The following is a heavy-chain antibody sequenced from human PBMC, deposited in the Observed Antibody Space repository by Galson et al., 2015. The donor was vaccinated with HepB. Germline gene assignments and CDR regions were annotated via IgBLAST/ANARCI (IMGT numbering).Heavy chain of an antibody. Sequence: SLRLSCAASGFTVSSNYMSWVRQAPGKGLEWVSVIYSGGSTYYADSVKGRFTISRDNSKNTLYLQMNSLRAEDTAVYHCARVTIAGGDFDSWGQGTLVTVSS. CDR3: ARVTIAGGDFDS. D-gene: IGHD3-16*01. J-gene: IGHJ4*02. CDR1: GFTVSSNY. CDR2: IYSGGST. V-gene: IGHV3-53*01.